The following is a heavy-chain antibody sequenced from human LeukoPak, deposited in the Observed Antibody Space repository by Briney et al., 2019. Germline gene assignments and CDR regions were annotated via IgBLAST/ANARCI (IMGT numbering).Heavy chain of an antibody. CDR2: INREGNEK. Sequence: GGSLRLSCATFGFAFSDYWMTWVRQVPGKGLEWVANINREGNEKYYVDSVKGRFTIPRDNAKNSVDLQVDSLRVEDTAVYYCARVGTWELQRVFDFWGQGTLVTVSS. J-gene: IGHJ4*02. D-gene: IGHD1-26*01. CDR1: GFAFSDYW. CDR3: ARVGTWELQRVFDF. V-gene: IGHV3-7*01.